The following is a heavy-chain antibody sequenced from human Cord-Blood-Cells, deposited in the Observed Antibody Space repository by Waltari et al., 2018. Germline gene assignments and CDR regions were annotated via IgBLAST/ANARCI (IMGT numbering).Heavy chain of an antibody. J-gene: IGHJ4*02. Sequence: QVQLVQSGAEVKKPGSSVKVSCKASGGTFSSYAISWVRQAPGQGLEWRGGIIPIFGTANYAQKVQGRVTITADESTSTAYMELSSLRSEDTAVYYCARATIGTSLGIPRYFDYWGQGTLVTVSS. CDR1: GGTFSSYA. CDR2: IIPIFGTA. V-gene: IGHV1-69*01. CDR3: ARATIGTSLGIPRYFDY. D-gene: IGHD7-27*01.